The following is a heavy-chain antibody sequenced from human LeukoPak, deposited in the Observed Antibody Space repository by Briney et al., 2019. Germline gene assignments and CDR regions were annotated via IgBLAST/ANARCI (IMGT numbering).Heavy chain of an antibody. J-gene: IGHJ4*02. Sequence: SGPTLVNPTQTLTLTCTFSGFSLSTSGVGVGWIRQPPGKALERLALIYWDDDKRYSPSLKSRLTITKDTSKNQVVLTLTNMDPVDTATSYCAHRLDYSSGYTFDYWGQGTLVTVSS. V-gene: IGHV2-5*02. CDR1: GFSLSTSGVG. CDR3: AHRLDYSSGYTFDY. D-gene: IGHD3-22*01. CDR2: IYWDDDK.